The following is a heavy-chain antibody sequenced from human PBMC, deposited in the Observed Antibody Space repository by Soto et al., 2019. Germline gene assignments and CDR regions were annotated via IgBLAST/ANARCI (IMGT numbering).Heavy chain of an antibody. CDR3: ARRASWDY. CDR1: GGSISNSSYY. J-gene: IGHJ4*02. V-gene: IGHV4-39*01. CDR2: IYYSGST. Sequence: ASETLSLTCTVSGGSISNSSYYWGWIRQPPGKGLEWIGSIYYSGSTYYNPSLKSRVTISVDTSRNQFSLKLSSVTAADTAVYYCARRASWDYWGQGTLVTVSS. D-gene: IGHD2-2*01.